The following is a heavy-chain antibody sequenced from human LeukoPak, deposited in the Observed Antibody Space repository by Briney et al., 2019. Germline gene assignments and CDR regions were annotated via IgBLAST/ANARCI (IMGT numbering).Heavy chain of an antibody. J-gene: IGHJ4*02. CDR3: ATDRNCHFDY. Sequence: GGSLRLSCAVSGFPLSSYSINWVRQAPGKGLEWVSYISSSSITIYYADSVKGRFTISRDNAKNSLYLQMDSLRAEDTAVYFCATDRNCHFDYGGQGTLVAVSA. V-gene: IGHV3-48*04. D-gene: IGHD1-14*01. CDR1: GFPLSSYS. CDR2: ISSSSITI.